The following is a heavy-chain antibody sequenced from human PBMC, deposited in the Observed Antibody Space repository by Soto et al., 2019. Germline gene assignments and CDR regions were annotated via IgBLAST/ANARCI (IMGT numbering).Heavy chain of an antibody. J-gene: IGHJ4*02. CDR1: GGTFSSYT. CDR2: IIPILGIA. Sequence: SVTVSCKASGGTFSSYTISWVRQAPGQGLEWMGRIIPILGIANYAQKFQGRVTITADKSTSTAYMELSSLRSEDTAVYYWARDSARDYGLDYWGQGTLVTVSS. V-gene: IGHV1-69*04. D-gene: IGHD4-17*01. CDR3: ARDSARDYGLDY.